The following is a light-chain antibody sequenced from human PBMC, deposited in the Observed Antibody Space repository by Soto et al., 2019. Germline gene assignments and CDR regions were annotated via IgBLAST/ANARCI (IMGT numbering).Light chain of an antibody. V-gene: IGKV3-11*01. Sequence: EIVLTQSPATLSLSPGERATLSCRASQNVSNYLGWYQQKPGQAPRLLIYDASNRATGIPARFSGSGSGTDFTLTISSLEPADIAVYYCEQRRNWYTFGQGTKLEIK. J-gene: IGKJ2*01. CDR3: EQRRNWYT. CDR2: DAS. CDR1: QNVSNY.